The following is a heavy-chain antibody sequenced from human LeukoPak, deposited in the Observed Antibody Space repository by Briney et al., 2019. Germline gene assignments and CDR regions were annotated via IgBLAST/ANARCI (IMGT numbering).Heavy chain of an antibody. Sequence: SQTLSLTCTVSGGSISSGGYYWSWIRQPPGKGLEWIGYIYHSGSTYYNPSLKGRVTISVDRSKNQFSLKLSSVTAADTAVYYCARVRVVVAPAPDAFDIWGQGTMVTVSS. CDR1: GGSISSGGYY. J-gene: IGHJ3*02. V-gene: IGHV4-30-2*01. D-gene: IGHD2-2*01. CDR2: IYHSGST. CDR3: ARVRVVVAPAPDAFDI.